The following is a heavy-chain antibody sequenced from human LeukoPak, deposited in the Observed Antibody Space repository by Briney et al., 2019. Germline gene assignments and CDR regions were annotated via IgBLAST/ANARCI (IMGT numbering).Heavy chain of an antibody. V-gene: IGHV3-30-3*01. CDR2: SSYDGSNK. D-gene: IGHD2-21*02. CDR3: AREGVTARDFDY. CDR1: GFTFSNYA. Sequence: GGSLRLSCAASGFTFSNYAMHWVRQAPGKGLEWVAVSSYDGSNKYYADSVKGRFTVSRDNSKNTLYLQMNSLRAEDTAVYYCAREGVTARDFDYWGQGTLVTVSS. J-gene: IGHJ4*02.